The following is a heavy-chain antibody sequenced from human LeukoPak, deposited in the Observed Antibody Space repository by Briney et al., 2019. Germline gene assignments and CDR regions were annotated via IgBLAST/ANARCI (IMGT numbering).Heavy chain of an antibody. CDR1: GFTFSDYY. Sequence: ASVKVSCKASGFTFSDYYIHWVRQAPGQGLECMGWINPNSGGTNYAQKFQGRVTMTRDTSISTAYMELSRLRSDDTAVYYCARVRTGTTSYDAFDIWGQGTMVTVSS. CDR2: INPNSGGT. D-gene: IGHD1-1*01. V-gene: IGHV1-2*02. J-gene: IGHJ3*02. CDR3: ARVRTGTTSYDAFDI.